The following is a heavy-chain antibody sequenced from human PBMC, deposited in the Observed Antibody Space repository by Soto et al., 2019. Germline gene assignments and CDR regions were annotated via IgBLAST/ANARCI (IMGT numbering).Heavy chain of an antibody. Sequence: QGQLVQSGGEVKKPGASVKVSCKASGYTFTRNGISWVRQAPGQGLEWMGWISGYNGDTDYAQKFQGRVTMTTDTSTSTAYMEVRGLRPDDTAVYYCARDKPQQIVGYNYYYGLDVWGQGTTVTVSS. V-gene: IGHV1-18*04. D-gene: IGHD6-6*01. J-gene: IGHJ6*02. CDR2: ISGYNGDT. CDR1: GYTFTRNG. CDR3: ARDKPQQIVGYNYYYGLDV.